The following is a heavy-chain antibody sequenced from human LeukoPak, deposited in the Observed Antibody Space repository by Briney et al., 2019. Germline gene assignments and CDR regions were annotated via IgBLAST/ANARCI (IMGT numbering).Heavy chain of an antibody. J-gene: IGHJ4*02. Sequence: GGSLRLSCAASGFTFSSYGMSWVRQAPGKGLEWVSGISSIDGSTYYADSVKGRFTISRDNSKNTLYLQMNSLRAEDTAVYYCAKPARTDYTDYWGQGTLVTVSS. CDR2: ISSIDGST. D-gene: IGHD1-14*01. CDR1: GFTFSSYG. V-gene: IGHV3-23*01. CDR3: AKPARTDYTDY.